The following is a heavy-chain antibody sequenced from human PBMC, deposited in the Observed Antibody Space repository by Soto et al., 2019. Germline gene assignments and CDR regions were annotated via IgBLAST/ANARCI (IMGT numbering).Heavy chain of an antibody. CDR3: AKDIIDYSNSYFDY. D-gene: IGHD4-4*01. CDR2: ITSVGYT. CDR1: GFSFSNYA. V-gene: IGHV3-23*01. J-gene: IGHJ4*02. Sequence: GGSLRLSCATSGFSFSNYAMSWVRQAPGKGLEWVAAITSVGYTYYVESLKGRFTISRDNSKNTLYLQMNSLRAEDTAVYYCAKDIIDYSNSYFDYWGQGTPVTVSS.